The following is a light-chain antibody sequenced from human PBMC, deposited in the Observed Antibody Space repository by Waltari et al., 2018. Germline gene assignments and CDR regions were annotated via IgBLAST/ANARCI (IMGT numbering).Light chain of an antibody. J-gene: IGLJ6*01. Sequence: QSALTQPASVSGSPGQSITISCTGTSSDVGTYNVVSWYQQRPGKAPKLMISQISKRPSGVSKRFSGAKSGNTASLTISGLQAEDEADYYCCSYAGSGTLVFGSGTKVNVL. CDR1: SSDVGTYNV. V-gene: IGLV2-23*02. CDR2: QIS. CDR3: CSYAGSGTLV.